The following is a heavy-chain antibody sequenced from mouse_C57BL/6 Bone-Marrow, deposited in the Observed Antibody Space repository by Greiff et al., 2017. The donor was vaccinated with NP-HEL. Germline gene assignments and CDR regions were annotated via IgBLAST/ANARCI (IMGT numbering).Heavy chain of an antibody. D-gene: IGHD1-1*01. J-gene: IGHJ3*01. V-gene: IGHV3-6*01. CDR1: GYSITSGYY. CDR3: ATLRRVAY. Sequence: EVKVEESGPGLVKPSQSLSLTCSVTGYSITSGYYWNWIRQFPGNKLEWMGYISYDGSNNYNPSLKNRISITRDTSKNQFFLKLNSVTTEDTATYYCATLRRVAYWGQGTLVTVSA. CDR2: ISYDGSN.